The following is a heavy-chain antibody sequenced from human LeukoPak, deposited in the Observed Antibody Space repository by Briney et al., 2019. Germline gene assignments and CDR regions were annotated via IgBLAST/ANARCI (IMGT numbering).Heavy chain of an antibody. CDR1: GGSISSGSYY. D-gene: IGHD3-9*01. CDR3: ARCDILTGYFHFDY. V-gene: IGHV4-61*01. CDR2: IYYSGST. J-gene: IGHJ4*02. Sequence: SETLSLTCSVSGGSISSGSYYWSWIRQPPGRGLEWIGYIYYSGSTNYNPSLKSRLTISVDTSKNQFSLKLSSVTAADTAIYYCARCDILTGYFHFDYWGQGTLVTVSS.